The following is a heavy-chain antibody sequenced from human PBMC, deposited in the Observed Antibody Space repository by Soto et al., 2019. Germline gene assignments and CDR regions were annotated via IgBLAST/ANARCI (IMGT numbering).Heavy chain of an antibody. CDR2: IGTAGDT. D-gene: IGHD2-15*01. V-gene: IGHV3-13*01. CDR3: ARTPPYGSGGSCYSEWYFDY. Sequence: EVQLVESGGGLVQPGGSLRLSCAASGFTFSSYDMHWVRQATGKGLEWVSAIGTAGDTYYPGSVKGRFTISRENAKTPLYLQMNSLRAGDTAVYYCARTPPYGSGGSCYSEWYFDYWGQGTLVTVSS. J-gene: IGHJ4*02. CDR1: GFTFSSYD.